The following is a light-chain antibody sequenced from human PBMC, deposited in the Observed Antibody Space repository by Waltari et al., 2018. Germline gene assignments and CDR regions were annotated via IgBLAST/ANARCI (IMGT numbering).Light chain of an antibody. CDR1: QSASDW. J-gene: IGKJ1*01. V-gene: IGKV1-5*03. CDR3: QQYNSYPWT. CDR2: RSS. Sequence: DIQMTQFPSTLSASVGDRVTITCRASQSASDWLAWYQQKPGEAPSLLIYRSSTLQTGVPPRFSGSGSGTEFTLTLSRPQADYFGTYYCQQYNSYPWTFGQGTRV.